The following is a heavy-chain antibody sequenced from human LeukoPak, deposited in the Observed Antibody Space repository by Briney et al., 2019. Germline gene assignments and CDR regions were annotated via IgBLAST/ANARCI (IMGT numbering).Heavy chain of an antibody. CDR2: IKQDGGEK. J-gene: IGHJ4*02. V-gene: IGHV3-7*01. Sequence: GSSLRLSCAASGFSFSTFVMHWVRQAPGKGLEWVANIKQDGGEKYYLDSVKGRFTVSRDNAKNSLYLQMSSLRAEDTAVYYCARVGARQILEYWGQGTLVTVSS. CDR3: ARVGARQILEY. D-gene: IGHD4-17*01. CDR1: GFSFSTFV.